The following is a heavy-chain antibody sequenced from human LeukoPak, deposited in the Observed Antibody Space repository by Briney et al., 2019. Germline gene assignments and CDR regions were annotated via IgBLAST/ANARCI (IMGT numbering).Heavy chain of an antibody. CDR3: ARGIRTTVTTTFDY. CDR2: INHSGST. Sequence: SETLSLTCAVYGGSFSGYYWSWIRQPPGKGLEWIGEINHSGSTNYNPSLKSRVTISIDTSKNQFSLKLSSVTAADTAVYYCARGIRTTVTTTFDYWGQGTLVTVSS. J-gene: IGHJ4*02. V-gene: IGHV4-34*01. CDR1: GGSFSGYY. D-gene: IGHD4-11*01.